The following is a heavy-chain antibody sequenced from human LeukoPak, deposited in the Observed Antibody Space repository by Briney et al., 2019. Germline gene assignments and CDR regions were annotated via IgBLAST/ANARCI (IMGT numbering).Heavy chain of an antibody. CDR1: GFTFSSYA. J-gene: IGHJ4*02. CDR2: ISYDGSNK. D-gene: IGHD6-13*01. CDR3: ARGFIEQQLVQVLVGEYFDY. V-gene: IGHV3-30-3*01. Sequence: GGSLRLSCAASGFTFSSYAMHWVRQAPGKGLEWVAVISYDGSNKYYADSVKGRFTISRDNSKNTLYLQMNSLRSDDTAVYYCARGFIEQQLVQVLVGEYFDYWGQGTLVTVSS.